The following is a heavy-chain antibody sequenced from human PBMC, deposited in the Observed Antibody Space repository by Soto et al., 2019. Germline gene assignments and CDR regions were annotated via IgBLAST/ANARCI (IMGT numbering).Heavy chain of an antibody. V-gene: IGHV3-33*01. Sequence: QVHLVASGGGVVQPGRSLRLSCVASGFTFSNYGMHWVRQAPGKGLEWVAVIWYDGSKTYYADSVKGRFTISKDNSKNTRYLQMNSLRAEDTAIYYCARDIWFETSKCLDYWGQGTLVTVSS. D-gene: IGHD3-10*01. J-gene: IGHJ4*02. CDR3: ARDIWFETSKCLDY. CDR1: GFTFSNYG. CDR2: IWYDGSKT.